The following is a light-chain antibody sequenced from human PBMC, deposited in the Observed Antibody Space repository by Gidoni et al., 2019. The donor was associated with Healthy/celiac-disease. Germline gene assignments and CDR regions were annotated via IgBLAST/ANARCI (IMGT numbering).Light chain of an antibody. CDR1: QSVSSSY. J-gene: IGKJ1*01. V-gene: IGKV3-20*01. Sequence: EIVLTQSTGTLSLSPGERATHSCRASQSVSSSYLAWYQQKPGQAPRLLIYVASSSGSGTDFTLTISRLEHEDFAVYYCQQYGSSPWTFGQGTKVEIK. CDR3: QQYGSSPWT. CDR2: VAS.